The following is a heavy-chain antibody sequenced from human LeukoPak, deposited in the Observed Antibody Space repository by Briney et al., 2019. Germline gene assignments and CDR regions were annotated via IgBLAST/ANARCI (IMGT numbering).Heavy chain of an antibody. CDR3: ARTLFCSGGSCYYNWFDP. V-gene: IGHV5-51*01. CDR2: IYPGDSDT. Sequence: GESLKISCKCSGYSFTSYWIGWVRQMPGKGLEWMGIIYPGDSDTRYSPSFQGQVTISADKSISTAYLQWSSLKASDTAMYYCARTLFCSGGSCYYNWFDPWGQGTLVTVSS. J-gene: IGHJ5*02. D-gene: IGHD2-15*01. CDR1: GYSFTSYW.